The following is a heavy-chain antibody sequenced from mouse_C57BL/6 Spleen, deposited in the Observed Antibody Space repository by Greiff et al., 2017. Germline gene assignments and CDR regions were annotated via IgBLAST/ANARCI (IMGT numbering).Heavy chain of an antibody. CDR3: TTRGYYGSSGFAY. D-gene: IGHD1-1*01. Sequence: VQLKQSGAELVRPGASVKLSCTASGFNIKDDYMHWVKQRPEQGLEWIGWIDPENGDTEYASKFQGKATITADTSSNTAYLQLSSLTSEDTAVYYCTTRGYYGSSGFAYWGQGTLVTVSA. J-gene: IGHJ3*01. CDR1: GFNIKDDY. V-gene: IGHV14-4*01. CDR2: IDPENGDT.